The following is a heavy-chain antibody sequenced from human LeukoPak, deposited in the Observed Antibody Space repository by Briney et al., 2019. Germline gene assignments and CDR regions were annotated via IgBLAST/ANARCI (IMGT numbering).Heavy chain of an antibody. CDR3: ARGVKIYYYDSSGYYLGY. CDR1: GGSISSGGYY. Sequence: SEALSLTCTVSGGSISSGGYYWSWICQHPGKGLEWIGYIYYSGSTYYNPSLKSRVTISVDTSKNQFSLKLSSVTAADTAVYYCARGVKIYYYDSSGYYLGYWGQGTLVTVSS. D-gene: IGHD3-22*01. V-gene: IGHV4-31*03. CDR2: IYYSGST. J-gene: IGHJ4*02.